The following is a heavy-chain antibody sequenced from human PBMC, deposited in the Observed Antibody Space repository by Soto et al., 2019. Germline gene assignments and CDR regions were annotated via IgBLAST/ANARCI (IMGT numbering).Heavy chain of an antibody. CDR1: GFTFSNYY. CDR3: ARDIVAPRFFLYFVY. V-gene: IGHV3-7*05. D-gene: IGHD5-12*01. CDR2: MNQDGNEK. J-gene: IGHJ4*01. Sequence: VQLVESGGGLVQPGGSLRLSCTASGFTFSNYYMTWVRQAPGKGLEWLANMNQDGNEKYYVDSVKGRFTISRDNTKNSLYLQMNSLRVGDTAIYYCARDIVAPRFFLYFVYWGHGSLVTLSS.